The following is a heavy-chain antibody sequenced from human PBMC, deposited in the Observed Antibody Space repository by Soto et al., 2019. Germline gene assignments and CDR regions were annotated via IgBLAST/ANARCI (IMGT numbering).Heavy chain of an antibody. D-gene: IGHD3-22*01. V-gene: IGHV3-21*01. Sequence: GRLLTLARGASGFSFSSYSMNLDRQAPGKGLEWVSSISSSSSYIYYADSVKGRFTISRDNAKNSLYLQMNSLRAEDTAVYYCERPLSYYDSRGYYGYWGLGTLVTVSS. CDR3: ERPLSYYDSRGYYGY. CDR1: GFSFSSYS. J-gene: IGHJ4*01. CDR2: ISSSSSYI.